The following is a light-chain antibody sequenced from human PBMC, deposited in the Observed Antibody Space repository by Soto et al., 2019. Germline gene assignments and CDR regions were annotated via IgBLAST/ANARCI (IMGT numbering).Light chain of an antibody. J-gene: IGKJ2*01. CDR2: AAS. CDR1: QSVSSS. V-gene: IGKV1-39*01. CDR3: QQTFTTPHT. Sequence: DIQMTQSPSSLSASVGDSVTITFRASQSVSSSLNWYQQKPGKAPRLLIYAASTLQSGVPSGFSGSGSGTDFALTISSLQHENFATYYCQQTFTTPHTFGQGTKVDIK.